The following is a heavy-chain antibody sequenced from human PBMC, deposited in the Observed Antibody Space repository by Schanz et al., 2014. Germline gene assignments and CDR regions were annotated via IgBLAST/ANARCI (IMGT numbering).Heavy chain of an antibody. CDR2: ITYNGGTI. Sequence: EVQLVESGGGLVQPGGSLRLSCAASGFTFSSHSFNWVRQAPGKGLEWISYITYNGGTIYYADSVKGRFTISRDNAKNSLYLEMNSLRAEDTALYYCAKGRFGELSAFDIWGQGTMVTVSS. CDR3: AKGRFGELSAFDI. CDR1: GFTFSSHS. J-gene: IGHJ3*02. V-gene: IGHV3-48*01. D-gene: IGHD3-10*01.